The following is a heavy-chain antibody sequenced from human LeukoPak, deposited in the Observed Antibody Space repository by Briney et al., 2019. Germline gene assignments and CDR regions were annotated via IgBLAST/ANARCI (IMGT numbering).Heavy chain of an antibody. CDR3: ARDPPWVAP. J-gene: IGHJ5*02. CDR1: GGSISSSSYY. CDR2: IYYSGST. D-gene: IGHD2-15*01. V-gene: IGHV4-39*07. Sequence: SETLSLTCTVSGGSISSSSYYWGGIRQPPGKGLEGIGSIYYSGSTYYNPSLKSRVTISVDTSTNQFSLKLSSVTAADTAVYYCARDPPWVAPWGQGTLVTVSS.